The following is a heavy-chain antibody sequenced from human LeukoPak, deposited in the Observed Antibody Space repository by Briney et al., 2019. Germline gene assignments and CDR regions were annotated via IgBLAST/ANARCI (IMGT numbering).Heavy chain of an antibody. Sequence: GGSLRLSCLASGFTFSSYTMNWVRQVPGKGLEWVSSISTGSTYIYYRDSVKGRFTISRDNAKNSLYLQMSSLRAGDPAVYFCARELVSDYWGQGTLVTVSS. J-gene: IGHJ4*02. D-gene: IGHD3-3*02. V-gene: IGHV3-21*06. CDR1: GFTFSSYT. CDR3: ARELVSDY. CDR2: ISTGSTYI.